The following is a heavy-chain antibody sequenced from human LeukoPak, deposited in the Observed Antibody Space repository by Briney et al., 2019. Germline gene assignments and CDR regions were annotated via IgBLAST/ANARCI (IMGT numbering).Heavy chain of an antibody. D-gene: IGHD6-6*01. J-gene: IGHJ3*01. CDR2: ISYDGSNG. Sequence: GGSLRLSCVASGFTLSNDAMHWVRQAPGKGLEWVAVISYDGSNGYYADSVKGRFTISRDSSKNTLYLQINSLRAEDTAVYYCARSSYSSSSSVWGQGTMVTVSS. CDR1: GFTLSNDA. V-gene: IGHV3-30-3*01. CDR3: ARSSYSSSSSV.